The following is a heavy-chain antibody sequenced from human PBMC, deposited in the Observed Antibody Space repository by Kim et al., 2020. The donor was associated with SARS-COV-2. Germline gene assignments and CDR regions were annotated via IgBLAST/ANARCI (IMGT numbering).Heavy chain of an antibody. V-gene: IGHV7-4-1*02. CDR2: INTNTGIP. D-gene: IGHD3-10*01. CDR3: ARDVHVSGSYPLNY. J-gene: IGHJ4*02. Sequence: ASVKVSCKASGYTFTTYAMCWLRQAPGQGLEWMGWINTNTGIPSYVRDFTGRFVFSVDTSVSTAYLEIRSLKVEDTAVYYCARDVHVSGSYPLNYWGQGTLVTVSS. CDR1: GYTFTTYA.